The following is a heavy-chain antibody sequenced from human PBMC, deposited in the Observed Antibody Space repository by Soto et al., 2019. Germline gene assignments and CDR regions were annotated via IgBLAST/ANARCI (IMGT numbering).Heavy chain of an antibody. CDR1: GDSVSSNSAA. J-gene: IGHJ6*03. CDR2: TYYRYRWYN. Sequence: QVQLQESGPGLVKPSQTLSLTCAISGDSVSSNSAAWNWIRLSPSRGLEWLARTYYRYRWYNDSAVSVRSRITVNPDTSKNQFSLQLTSVTPEDTAVYYCAGTTSHQWYYMDVWGKGTTVTVSS. CDR3: AGTTSHQWYYMDV. D-gene: IGHD1-7*01. V-gene: IGHV6-1*01.